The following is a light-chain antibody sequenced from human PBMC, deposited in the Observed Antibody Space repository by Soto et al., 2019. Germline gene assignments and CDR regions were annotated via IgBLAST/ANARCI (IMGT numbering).Light chain of an antibody. CDR1: QSVGSY. J-gene: IGKJ5*01. CDR2: DAS. V-gene: IGKV3-11*01. CDR3: QQRSNWIT. Sequence: EIVLTQSPATLSLSPGERATLSCRASQSVGSYLAWYQQKPGQAPRLLIYDASNRATGIPARFSGSGSGTDFTLTISSLEPEDFAVYYCQQRSNWITFGQGIRLEIK.